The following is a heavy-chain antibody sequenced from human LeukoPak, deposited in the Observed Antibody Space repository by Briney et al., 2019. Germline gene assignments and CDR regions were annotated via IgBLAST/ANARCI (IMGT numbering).Heavy chain of an antibody. CDR2: ISGSGGST. CDR3: ARDWVLSSHYFDY. Sequence: GGSLRLSCAASGFTFSSYAMSWVRQAPGKGLEWVSAISGSGGSTYYADSVKGRFTISRDNAKNSLYLQMNSLRAEDTAVYYCARDWVLSSHYFDYWGQGTLVTVSS. D-gene: IGHD2/OR15-2a*01. J-gene: IGHJ4*02. CDR1: GFTFSSYA. V-gene: IGHV3-23*01.